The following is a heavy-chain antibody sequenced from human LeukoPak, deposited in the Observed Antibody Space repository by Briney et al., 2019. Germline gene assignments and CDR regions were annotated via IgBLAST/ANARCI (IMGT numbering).Heavy chain of an antibody. J-gene: IGHJ6*03. Sequence: WIRQPPGKGLEWVAVISPDGSGKNYVDSVEGRFTISRDNSKNTLYVQMNSLRAEDTAVYFCARGYDSNLDYYYYMDVWGKGTTVTVSS. CDR3: ARGYDSNLDYYYYMDV. D-gene: IGHD3-16*01. V-gene: IGHV3-30*03. CDR2: ISPDGSGK.